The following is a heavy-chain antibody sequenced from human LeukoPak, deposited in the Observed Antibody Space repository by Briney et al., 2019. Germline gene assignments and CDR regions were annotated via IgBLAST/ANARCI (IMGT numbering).Heavy chain of an antibody. CDR2: ISGSGGST. CDR3: AKVRDRATVTGRFYS. CDR1: GFTFSSYA. J-gene: IGHJ4*02. D-gene: IGHD4-17*01. V-gene: IGHV3-23*01. Sequence: GGSLRLPCAPSGFTFSSYAMSWVRQAPRKGLEWVSGISGSGGSTYYADSVNGRFTVSRDISKNTLFLQMSSLRADDTAVYYRAKVRDRATVTGRFYSWGQGTLVTVSS.